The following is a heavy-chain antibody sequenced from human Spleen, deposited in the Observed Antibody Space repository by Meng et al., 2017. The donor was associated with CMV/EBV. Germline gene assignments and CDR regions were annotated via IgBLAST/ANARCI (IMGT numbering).Heavy chain of an antibody. CDR2: IGGSGGTT. Sequence: GESLKISCAASGFTFSSYAMSWVRQAPGKGLEWVSGIGGSGGTTYYEDSVTGRFTISRDNSKNTLYLQMNSLRAEDTAVYYCAKVRSSSGYYDSDFDYWGQGTLVTVSS. J-gene: IGHJ4*02. V-gene: IGHV3-23*01. CDR1: GFTFSSYA. CDR3: AKVRSSSGYYDSDFDY. D-gene: IGHD3-22*01.